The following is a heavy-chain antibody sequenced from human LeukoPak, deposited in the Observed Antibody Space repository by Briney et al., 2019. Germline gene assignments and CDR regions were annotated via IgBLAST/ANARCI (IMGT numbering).Heavy chain of an antibody. D-gene: IGHD2-2*02. CDR3: ASGVQVPAAIADAFVI. Sequence: GESLKISCKGSGYSFTSYWIGWVRQMPGKGLEWMGIIYPGDSDTRYSPSFQGQVTISADKSISTAYLQWSSLKASDTAMYYCASGVQVPAAIADAFVIWGKGTMVTVSS. V-gene: IGHV5-51*01. CDR1: GYSFTSYW. CDR2: IYPGDSDT. J-gene: IGHJ3*02.